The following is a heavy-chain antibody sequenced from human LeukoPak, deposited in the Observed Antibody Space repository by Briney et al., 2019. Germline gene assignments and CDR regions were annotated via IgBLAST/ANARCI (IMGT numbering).Heavy chain of an antibody. CDR3: ARAGGSYWYYYYGMDV. J-gene: IGHJ6*02. CDR2: ISGSGGST. CDR1: GFTFSSYA. V-gene: IGHV3-23*01. D-gene: IGHD1-26*01. Sequence: PGGSLRLSCAASGFTFSSYAMSWVRQAPGKGLEWVSAISGSGGSTYYADSVKGRFTISRDNSKNTLYLQMNSLRAEDTAVYYCARAGGSYWYYYYGMDVWGQGTTVTVSS.